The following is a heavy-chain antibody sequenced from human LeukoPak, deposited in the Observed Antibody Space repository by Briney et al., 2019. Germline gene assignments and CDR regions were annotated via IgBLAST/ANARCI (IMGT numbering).Heavy chain of an antibody. CDR3: ARGAGAAGPSYYFDY. V-gene: IGHV1-69*02. J-gene: IGHJ4*02. CDR1: GGTFSSYT. D-gene: IGHD1-26*01. CDR2: IIPILGIA. Sequence: ASVKVSCKASGGTFSSYTISWVRQAPGQGLEWMGRIIPILGIANYAQKFQGRVTITADKSTSTAYMELSSLRSEGTAVYYCARGAGAAGPSYYFDYWGQGTLVTVSS.